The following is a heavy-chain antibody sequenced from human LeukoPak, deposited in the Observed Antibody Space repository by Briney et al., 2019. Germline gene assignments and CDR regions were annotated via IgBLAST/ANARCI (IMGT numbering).Heavy chain of an antibody. D-gene: IGHD1-1*01. CDR1: GGSFSGYY. CDR2: INHSGST. V-gene: IGHV4-34*01. CDR3: AREGGRPLDY. Sequence: SETLSLTCAVYGGSFSGYYWSWIRQPPGKGLEWIGEINHSGSTNYNPSLKSRVTISVDTSKNQFSLKLSSATAADTAVYYCAREGGRPLDYWGQGTLVTVSS. J-gene: IGHJ4*02.